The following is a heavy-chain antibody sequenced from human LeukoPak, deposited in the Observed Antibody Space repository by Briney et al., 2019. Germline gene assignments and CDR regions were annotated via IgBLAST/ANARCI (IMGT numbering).Heavy chain of an antibody. CDR2: IYTSGST. D-gene: IGHD5-18*01. CDR3: ARDLPNTAMAFNWFDP. V-gene: IGHV4-4*07. J-gene: IGHJ5*02. Sequence: SETLSLTCTVSGGSISSYYWSWIRQPAGKGLEWIGRIYTSGSTNYNPSLKSRVTMSVDTSKNQFSLKLSSVTAADTAVYYCARDLPNTAMAFNWFDPWGQGTLVTASS. CDR1: GGSISSYY.